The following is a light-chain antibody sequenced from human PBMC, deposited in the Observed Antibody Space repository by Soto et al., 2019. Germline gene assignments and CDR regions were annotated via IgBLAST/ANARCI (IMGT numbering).Light chain of an antibody. J-gene: IGKJ4*01. CDR3: QQYKSFSLT. Sequence: DIQMTQSPSTLSASVGDRVTITCRASQSIDSWLAWYQQKPGKAPNLLIYKTSNLESGDPSRFSGSGSGTEFSLTISSLQPDDFATYYCQQYKSFSLTFGGGTRVEVK. CDR2: KTS. CDR1: QSIDSW. V-gene: IGKV1-5*03.